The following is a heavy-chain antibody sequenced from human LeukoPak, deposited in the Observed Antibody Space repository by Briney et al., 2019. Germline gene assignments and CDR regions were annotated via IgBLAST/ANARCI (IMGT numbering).Heavy chain of an antibody. CDR3: ARVWELSFDH. CDR2: SYSDDNG. D-gene: IGHD1-26*01. CDR1: GFTVSTDH. V-gene: IGHV3-53*01. Sequence: PGGSLRLSCAASGFTVSTDHMSWVRQAPGKGLEWVAVSYSDDNGYYTESVKGRFIISRDNSKNALYLQMNSLRAEDTAIYYCARVWELSFDHWGQGTRVTVSS. J-gene: IGHJ4*02.